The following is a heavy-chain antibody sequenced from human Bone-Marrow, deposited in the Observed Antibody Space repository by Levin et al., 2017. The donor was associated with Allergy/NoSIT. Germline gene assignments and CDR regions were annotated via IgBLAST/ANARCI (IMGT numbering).Heavy chain of an antibody. V-gene: IGHV1-69*01. CDR1: GDTFSSYA. CDR3: ARAIGGYSYGPFVY. J-gene: IGHJ4*02. Sequence: AGESLKISCKASGDTFSSYAISWVRQAPGQGLEWMGGVIPIFGTEDYAQRFQGRVTISAADESTSTAYMELRSLTFEDTAVYYCARAIGGYSYGPFVYWGQGSLVTVSS. CDR2: VIPIFGTE. D-gene: IGHD5-12*01.